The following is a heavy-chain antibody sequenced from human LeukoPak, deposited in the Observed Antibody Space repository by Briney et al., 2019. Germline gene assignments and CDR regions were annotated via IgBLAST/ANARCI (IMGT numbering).Heavy chain of an antibody. CDR3: AREPRGYYWIDY. D-gene: IGHD3-22*01. CDR1: GGSISSGGYY. Sequence: SETLSLTCTVSGGSISSGGYYWSWIRQHPGKGLEWIGYIYYSGSTYCNLSLKSRVTISVDTSKNQFSLKLSSVTAADTAVYYCAREPRGYYWIDYWGQGTLVTVSS. V-gene: IGHV4-31*03. CDR2: IYYSGST. J-gene: IGHJ4*02.